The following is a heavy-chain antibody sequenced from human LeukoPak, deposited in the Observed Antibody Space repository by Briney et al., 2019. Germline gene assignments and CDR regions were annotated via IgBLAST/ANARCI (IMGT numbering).Heavy chain of an antibody. D-gene: IGHD3-9*01. CDR2: IYPGDSDT. CDR3: ARTRYFDWSPSMAFDY. J-gene: IGHJ4*02. CDR1: GYSFTSYW. Sequence: GESLKISCKGSGYSFTSYWIGWVRQMPGKGLEWMGIIYPGDSDTRYSPSFQGQVTISADKSISTAYLQWSSLKASDTAMYYCARTRYFDWSPSMAFDYWGQGTLVTVSS. V-gene: IGHV5-51*01.